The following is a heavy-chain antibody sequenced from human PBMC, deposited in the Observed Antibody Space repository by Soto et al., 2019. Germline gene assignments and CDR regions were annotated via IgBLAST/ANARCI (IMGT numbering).Heavy chain of an antibody. V-gene: IGHV2-5*02. CDR1: GFSLSTSGVG. CDR2: IYWDDDK. CDR3: ARPYYYDSSGGWYFDL. J-gene: IGHJ2*01. Sequence: QITLKASGPTLVKPTQTPTLTCTFSGFSLSTSGVGVGWIRQPPGKALEWLALIYWDDDKRYSPSLKSRLTITKDTSKNQVVLTMSSMDPVYTATYYCARPYYYDSSGGWYFDLWGRGTLVTVSS. D-gene: IGHD3-22*01.